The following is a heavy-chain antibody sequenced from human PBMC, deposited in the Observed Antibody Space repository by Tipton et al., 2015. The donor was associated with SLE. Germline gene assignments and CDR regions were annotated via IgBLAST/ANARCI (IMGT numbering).Heavy chain of an antibody. CDR2: ISWNSGSI. CDR1: GFTFDDYA. V-gene: IGHV3-9*01. J-gene: IGHJ6*02. Sequence: SLRLSCAASGFTFDDYAMHWVRQAPGKGLEWVSGISWNSGSIGYADSVKGRFTISRDNSKNTLYLQMNSLRAEDTAVYYCAKDGGAIFGVVIPRGMDVWGQVTTVAVSS. D-gene: IGHD3-3*01. CDR3: AKDGGAIFGVVIPRGMDV.